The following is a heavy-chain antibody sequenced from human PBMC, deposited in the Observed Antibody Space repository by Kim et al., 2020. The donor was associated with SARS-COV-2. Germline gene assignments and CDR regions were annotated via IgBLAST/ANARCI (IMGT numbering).Heavy chain of an antibody. CDR3: ARDHSISFWSGYPMPHFDY. D-gene: IGHD3-3*01. CDR1: GFTFSSYE. Sequence: GGSLRLSCAASGFTFSSYEMNWVRQAPGKGLEWVSYISSSGSTIYYADSVKGRFTISRDNAKNSLYLQMNSLRAEDTAVYYCARDHSISFWSGYPMPHFDYWGQGTLVTVSS. J-gene: IGHJ4*02. CDR2: ISSSGSTI. V-gene: IGHV3-48*03.